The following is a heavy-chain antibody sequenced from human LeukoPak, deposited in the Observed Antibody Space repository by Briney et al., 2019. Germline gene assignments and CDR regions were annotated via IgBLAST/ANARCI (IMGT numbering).Heavy chain of an antibody. Sequence: APVKVSCKASGYTFTSYYMHWVRQAPGQGLEWMGIINPSGGSTSYAQKFQGRVTMTRDTSTSTVYMELSSLRSEDTAVYYCARERYSGQAFDYWGQGTLVTVSS. CDR2: INPSGGST. CDR1: GYTFTSYY. CDR3: ARERYSGQAFDY. D-gene: IGHD5-12*01. J-gene: IGHJ4*02. V-gene: IGHV1-46*01.